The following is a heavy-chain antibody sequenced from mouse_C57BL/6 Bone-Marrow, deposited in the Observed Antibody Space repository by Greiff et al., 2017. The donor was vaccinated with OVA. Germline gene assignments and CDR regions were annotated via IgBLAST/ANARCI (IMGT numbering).Heavy chain of an antibody. J-gene: IGHJ2*01. V-gene: IGHV1-63*01. Sequence: VQLQQSGAELVRPGPSVKMSCKASGYTFTNYWIGWAKQRPGHGLEWIGDIYPGGGYTNYNEKFKGKATLTADKSSSTAYMQFSSLTSEDSAIYYCARGGGYYFDYWGQGTTLTVSS. CDR3: ARGGGYYFDY. CDR1: GYTFTNYW. CDR2: IYPGGGYT.